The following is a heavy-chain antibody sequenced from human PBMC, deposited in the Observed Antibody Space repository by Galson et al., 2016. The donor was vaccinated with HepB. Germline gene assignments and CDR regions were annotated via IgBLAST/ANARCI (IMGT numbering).Heavy chain of an antibody. CDR1: GFTFSNYI. Sequence: SLRLSCAASGFTFSNYIINWVRQAPGKGLEWVSSITTSSTYIYYADSVKGRFTISRDNAKNSLYLQMNSLRAEDTAVYYCARGVGPAYMDVWGNGTTVTVSS. D-gene: IGHD5/OR15-5a*01. CDR2: ITTSSTYI. CDR3: ARGVGPAYMDV. V-gene: IGHV3-21*01. J-gene: IGHJ6*03.